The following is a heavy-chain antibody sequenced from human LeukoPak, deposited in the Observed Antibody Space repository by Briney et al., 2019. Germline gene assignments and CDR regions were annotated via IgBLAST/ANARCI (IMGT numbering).Heavy chain of an antibody. CDR1: GYIFTGYY. CDR2: INPNSGDT. V-gene: IGHV1-2*02. CDR3: ARVRYRLAETYIDY. J-gene: IGHJ4*02. Sequence: ASVKVSCKASGYIFTGYYMHWVRQAPGQGGEWMGWINPNSGDTNNAQKFQGRVTMTRDTSISTAYMELSRLRSDDTAVYYCARVRYRLAETYIDYWGQGTLVTVSS. D-gene: IGHD3-16*01.